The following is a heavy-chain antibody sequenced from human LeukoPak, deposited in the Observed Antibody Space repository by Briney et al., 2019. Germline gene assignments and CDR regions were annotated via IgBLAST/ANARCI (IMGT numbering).Heavy chain of an antibody. CDR1: GFTFSSYG. D-gene: IGHD4-11*01. J-gene: IGHJ4*02. CDR2: IQDDGSNK. Sequence: GGSLRLSCAASGFTFSSYGMHWVRQGPGKGLEWVTFIQDDGSNKYYANSVKGRFTISRDNSKNTLYLQMNSLRAEDTAVYYCAREDHSNYNYWGQGTLVTVSS. CDR3: AREDHSNYNY. V-gene: IGHV3-30*02.